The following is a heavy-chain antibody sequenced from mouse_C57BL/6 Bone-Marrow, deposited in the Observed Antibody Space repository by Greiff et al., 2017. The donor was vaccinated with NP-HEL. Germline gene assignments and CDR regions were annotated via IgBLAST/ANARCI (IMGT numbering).Heavy chain of an antibody. Sequence: EVMLVESGGGLVKPGGSLKLSCAASGFTFSDYGMHWVRQAPEKGLEWVAYISSGGGNTYYPDSVKGRFTISRDNAKNTLYLQMSSLRSEDTALYYCARHEGAGRAPGFAYWGQGTLVTVSA. CDR2: ISSGGGNT. D-gene: IGHD3-3*01. CDR3: ARHEGAGRAPGFAY. J-gene: IGHJ3*01. CDR1: GFTFSDYG. V-gene: IGHV5-17*03.